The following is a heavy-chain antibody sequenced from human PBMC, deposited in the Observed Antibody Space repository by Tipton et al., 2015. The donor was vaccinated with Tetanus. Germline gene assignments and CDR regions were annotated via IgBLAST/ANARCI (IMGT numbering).Heavy chain of an antibody. CDR2: VYYSGTT. J-gene: IGHJ4*02. V-gene: IGHV4-39*01. D-gene: IGHD5-12*01. Sequence: GLVKPSETLSLICSVSGVSITSSSYYWGWIHQPPGKGPDWIGSVYYSGTTYSNPSLKSRVSISIDTSKNQFSLTLSSVTAADTAVYYCARHVRGYSGYDFDYWGQGTLVTVSP. CDR3: ARHVRGYSGYDFDY. CDR1: GVSITSSSYY.